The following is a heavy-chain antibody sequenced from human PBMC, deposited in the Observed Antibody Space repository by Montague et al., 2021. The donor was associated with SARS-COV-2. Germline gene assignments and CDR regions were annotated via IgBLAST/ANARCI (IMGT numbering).Heavy chain of an antibody. CDR2: IYSSGSI. V-gene: IGHV4-4*07. J-gene: IGHJ6*02. CDR3: ARNPGEYYGMDV. D-gene: IGHD3-16*01. CDR1: GGSIRNYY. Sequence: SETLSLTCNVPGGSIRNYYWSWIRQPAGKGLGWIGRIYSSGSINYNPSLKTRITLSVDTSKNQLSLRLNSVTAADTAVYYCARNPGEYYGMDVWGQGTTVTVSS.